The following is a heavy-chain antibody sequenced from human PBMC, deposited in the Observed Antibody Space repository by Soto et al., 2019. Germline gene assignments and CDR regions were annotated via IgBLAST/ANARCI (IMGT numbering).Heavy chain of an antibody. Sequence: SETLSLTCTVSGGSIISYYWSWSRQPPGKGLEWIGYIYYSGSTNYNPSLKSRVTISVDTSKNQFSLKLSSVTAADTAVYYCARDSDFYYYYGMDVWGQGTTVTVSS. CDR3: ARDSDFYYYYGMDV. J-gene: IGHJ6*02. D-gene: IGHD3-10*01. CDR1: GGSIISYY. V-gene: IGHV4-59*01. CDR2: IYYSGST.